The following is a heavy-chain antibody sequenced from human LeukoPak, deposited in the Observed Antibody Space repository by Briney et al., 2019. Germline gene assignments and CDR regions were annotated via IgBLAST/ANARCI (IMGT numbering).Heavy chain of an antibody. Sequence: GASVKVSRKVSGYALTELSMHWVRQAPGKGLEWMGGFDPEDGETIYAQKFQGRVTMTEDTSTDTAYMELSSLRSEDTAVYYCATWGAAAGNYFDYWGQGTLVTVSS. CDR3: ATWGAAAGNYFDY. CDR2: FDPEDGET. V-gene: IGHV1-24*01. J-gene: IGHJ4*02. D-gene: IGHD6-13*01. CDR1: GYALTELS.